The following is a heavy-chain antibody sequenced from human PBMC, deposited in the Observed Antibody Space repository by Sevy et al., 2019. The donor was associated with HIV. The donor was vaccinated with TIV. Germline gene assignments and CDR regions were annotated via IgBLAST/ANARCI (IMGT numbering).Heavy chain of an antibody. J-gene: IGHJ1*01. D-gene: IGHD3-22*01. CDR2: ISAYNGNT. CDR3: ARGAHPYYYDSSGYYAEYFQH. CDR1: GYTFTSYG. Sequence: ASVKVSCKASGYTFTSYGISWVRQAPGQGLEWMGWISAYNGNTNYAQKLQGRVTMTTDTSTSTAYMERRSMRSDDTAVYYGARGAHPYYYDSSGYYAEYFQHWGQGTLVTVSS. V-gene: IGHV1-18*01.